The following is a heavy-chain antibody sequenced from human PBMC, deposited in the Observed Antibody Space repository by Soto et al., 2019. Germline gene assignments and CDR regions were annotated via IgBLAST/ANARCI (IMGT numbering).Heavy chain of an antibody. CDR3: ARGSGYDSGIFDY. J-gene: IGHJ4*02. CDR1: GGSISSSSYY. V-gene: IGHV4-39*01. D-gene: IGHD5-12*01. Sequence: KQSQTLSLTCTVSGGSISSSSYYWGWIRQPPGKGLEWIGSIYYSGSTYYNPSLKSRVTISVDTSKNQFSLKLSSVTAADTAVYYCARGSGYDSGIFDYWGQGTLVTVSS. CDR2: IYYSGST.